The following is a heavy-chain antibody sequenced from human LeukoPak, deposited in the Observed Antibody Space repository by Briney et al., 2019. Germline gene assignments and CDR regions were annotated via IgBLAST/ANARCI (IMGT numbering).Heavy chain of an antibody. D-gene: IGHD6-13*01. J-gene: IGHJ4*02. CDR2: ISASGGST. CDR1: GFTFSSYA. Sequence: GGSLRLSCAASGFTFSSYAMAWVRQAPGKGLEWVSGISASGGSTYYADSVKGQFTISRDNSKNTLYLQMNSLRAEDTAVYYCAKDRTTGYSSSWYGTGFDYWGQGTLVTVSS. V-gene: IGHV3-23*01. CDR3: AKDRTTGYSSSWYGTGFDY.